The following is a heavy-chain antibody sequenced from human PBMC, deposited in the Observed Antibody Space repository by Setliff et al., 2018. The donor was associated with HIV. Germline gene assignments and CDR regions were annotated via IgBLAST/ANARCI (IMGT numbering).Heavy chain of an antibody. Sequence: PSETLSLTCAVYGGSFSGYYWSWIRQPPGKGLEWIGEINYSGSTNYNPSLKSRVTISIDTSKNQFSLKLTSVTAAGTAMYYCASRIYYYDESRVLREEGFVPWGQGTLVTVSS. CDR1: GGSFSGYY. V-gene: IGHV4-34*01. CDR2: INYSGST. CDR3: ASRIYYYDESRVLREEGFVP. D-gene: IGHD3-22*01. J-gene: IGHJ5*02.